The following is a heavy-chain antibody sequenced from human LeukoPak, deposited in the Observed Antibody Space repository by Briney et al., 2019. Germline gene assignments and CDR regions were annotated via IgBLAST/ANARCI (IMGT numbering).Heavy chain of an antibody. J-gene: IGHJ4*02. V-gene: IGHV3-72*01. CDR1: GFTFSDHY. CDR2: IRNKANSYTT. Sequence: PGGSLRLSCAASGFTFSDHYMDWVRQAPGKGLEWVGRIRNKANSYTTEYAASVKGRFTISRDDSNSSLYLQMNSLKTEDTAVYYCASNSPQGAFDYWGRGTLVTVSS. CDR3: ASNSPQGAFDY. D-gene: IGHD4-23*01.